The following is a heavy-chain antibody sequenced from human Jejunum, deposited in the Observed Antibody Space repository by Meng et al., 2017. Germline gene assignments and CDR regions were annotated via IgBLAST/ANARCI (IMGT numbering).Heavy chain of an antibody. CDR1: GGSISNYF. CDR3: ARHPHIEATGNYRFDY. CDR2: IYYSGNT. D-gene: IGHD1-1*01. J-gene: IGHJ4*02. V-gene: IGHV4-59*01. Sequence: SETLSLTCTVSGGSISNYFWSWIRQPPGKGLEWIGYIYYSGNTNSNPSLKSRVTISVDTSKNQFSLKLSSVTSADTAVYYCARHPHIEATGNYRFDYWGQGALVTVYS.